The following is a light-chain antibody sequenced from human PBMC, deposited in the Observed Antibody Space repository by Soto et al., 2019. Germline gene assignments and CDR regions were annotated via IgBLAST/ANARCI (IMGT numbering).Light chain of an antibody. J-gene: IGKJ5*01. CDR2: DAS. CDR1: QGISSA. V-gene: IGKV1-13*02. CDR3: QQFNSYLRST. Sequence: AIQLTQSPSSLSASVGDRVTITCRASQGISSALAWYQQQQGTAPKVLIYDASTLENGVPSRFSVSGSGTDFTRPISSLQPEDFETYYCQQFNSYLRSTVRQGTRR.